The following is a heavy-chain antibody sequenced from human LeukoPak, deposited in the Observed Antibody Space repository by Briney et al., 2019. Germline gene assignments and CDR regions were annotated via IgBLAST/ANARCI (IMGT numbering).Heavy chain of an antibody. D-gene: IGHD4-17*01. CDR3: ARTVGYGDYQGSLPYYFDY. V-gene: IGHV4-30-2*01. Sequence: SETLSLTCTVSGGSISSGGYYWSWIRQPPGKGLEWIGYIYHSGSTYYNPSLKSRVTISVDRSKNQFSLKLSSVTAADTAVYYCARTVGYGDYQGSLPYYFDYWGQGTPVTVSS. CDR2: IYHSGST. J-gene: IGHJ4*02. CDR1: GGSISSGGYY.